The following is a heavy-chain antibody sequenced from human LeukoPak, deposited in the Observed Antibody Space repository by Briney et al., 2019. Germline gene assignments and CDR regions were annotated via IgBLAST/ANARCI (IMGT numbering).Heavy chain of an antibody. J-gene: IGHJ4*02. Sequence: SETLSLTCTVSGGSISTYYWSWIRQPPGKGLEWFGYMYYSGSTNYNPSLKSRVTMSVDTSKNQFSLKLTSVTAADTAVYYCARQRSSTSCLDYWGQGTLVTVSS. CDR2: MYYSGST. V-gene: IGHV4-59*08. D-gene: IGHD2-2*01. CDR1: GGSISTYY. CDR3: ARQRSSTSCLDY.